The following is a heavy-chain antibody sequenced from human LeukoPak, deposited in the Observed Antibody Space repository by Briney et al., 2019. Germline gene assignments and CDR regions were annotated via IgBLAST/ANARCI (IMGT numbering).Heavy chain of an antibody. Sequence: GGSLRLSCAASGFTFSGYIMNWVRRAPGKGLEWVSFISSSNTIYYADSVKGRFTVSRDNAKNSLYLQMNSLRAEDTAVYYCARDQWLDYWGQGTLVTVSS. D-gene: IGHD6-19*01. J-gene: IGHJ4*02. V-gene: IGHV3-48*01. CDR3: ARDQWLDY. CDR1: GFTFSGYI. CDR2: ISSSNTI.